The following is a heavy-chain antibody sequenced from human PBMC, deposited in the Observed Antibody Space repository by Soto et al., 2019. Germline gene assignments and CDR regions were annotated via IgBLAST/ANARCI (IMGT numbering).Heavy chain of an antibody. CDR3: ARDRSSSSAYYYGMDV. CDR2: ISYDGSNK. J-gene: IGHJ6*02. D-gene: IGHD6-6*01. Sequence: GGSLRLSCAASGFTFSSYAMHWVRQAPGKGLEWVAVISYDGSNKYYADSVKGRFTISRDNSKNTPYLQMNSLRAEDTAVYYCARDRSSSSAYYYGMDVWGQGTTVTVSS. CDR1: GFTFSSYA. V-gene: IGHV3-30-3*01.